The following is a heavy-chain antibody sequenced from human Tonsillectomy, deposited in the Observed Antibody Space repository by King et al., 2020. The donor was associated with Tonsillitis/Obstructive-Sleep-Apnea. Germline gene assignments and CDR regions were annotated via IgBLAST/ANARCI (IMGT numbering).Heavy chain of an antibody. Sequence: VQLVESGGGLLQPGGSLRLSCAASGFTFSSYAMTWVRQAPGKGLEWVSAMSGSGGSTYYADSVKVRFTISRDNSKNTLYLQMNSLYYCAKKGSYCGGGSCYENDYYYYMDVWGNGTTVTVSS. J-gene: IGHJ6*03. CDR1: GFTFSSYA. V-gene: IGHV3-23*04. CDR2: MSGSGGST. CDR3: GGGSCYENDYYYYMDV. D-gene: IGHD2-15*01.